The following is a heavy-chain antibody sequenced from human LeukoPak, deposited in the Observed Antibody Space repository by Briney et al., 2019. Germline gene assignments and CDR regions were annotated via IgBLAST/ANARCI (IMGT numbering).Heavy chain of an antibody. CDR2: INSDGSST. J-gene: IGHJ5*02. Sequence: GGSLRLSYAASGFTFSSYWMHWVRQAPGKGLVWVSRINSDGSSTSYADSVKGRFTISRDNAKNTLYLQMNSLRAEDTAVYYCARGTTVVTPVSWFDPWGQGTLVTVSS. V-gene: IGHV3-74*01. CDR3: ARGTTVVTPVSWFDP. CDR1: GFTFSSYW. D-gene: IGHD4-23*01.